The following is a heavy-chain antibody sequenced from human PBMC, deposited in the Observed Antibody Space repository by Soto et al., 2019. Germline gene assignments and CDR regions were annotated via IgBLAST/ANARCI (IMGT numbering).Heavy chain of an antibody. CDR3: VKKSGWFNT. CDR1: GFTFGTTD. J-gene: IGHJ5*02. Sequence: QLLQSGGGLVQPGGSLTLSCAASGFTFGTTDMSWVRQAPGEGLEWVSTIDGSGGITYYADSVKGRFTISRDNSRNTVYLQMNSRSGDDTALYYCVKKSGWFNTWGQGALVTVSS. CDR2: IDGSGGIT. D-gene: IGHD3-10*01. V-gene: IGHV3-23*01.